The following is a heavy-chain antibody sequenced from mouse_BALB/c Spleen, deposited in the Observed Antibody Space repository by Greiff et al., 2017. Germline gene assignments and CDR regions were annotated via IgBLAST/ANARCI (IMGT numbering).Heavy chain of an antibody. D-gene: IGHD4-1*01. J-gene: IGHJ2*01. V-gene: IGHV5-6-3*01. Sequence: EVQRVESGGGLVQPGGSLKLSCAASGFTFSSYGMSWVRQTPDKRLELVATINSNGGSTYYPDSVKGRFTISRDNAKNTLYLQMSSLKSEDTAMYYCARERGNWGAGFDYWGQGTTLTVSS. CDR2: INSNGGST. CDR3: ARERGNWGAGFDY. CDR1: GFTFSSYG.